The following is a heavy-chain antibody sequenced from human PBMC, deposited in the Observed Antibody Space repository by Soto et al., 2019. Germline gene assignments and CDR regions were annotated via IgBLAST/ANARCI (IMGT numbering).Heavy chain of an antibody. V-gene: IGHV4-4*02. D-gene: IGHD3-9*01. CDR3: ARRYGYYFDY. Sequence: ASETLSLTCAVSGGSISSSNWWSWVRQPPGKGLEWIGEIYHSGSTNYNPSLKSRVTISVDTSKNQLSLKLSSVTAADTAVYYCARRYGYYFDYWGQGTLVTVSS. CDR1: GGSISSSNW. CDR2: IYHSGST. J-gene: IGHJ4*02.